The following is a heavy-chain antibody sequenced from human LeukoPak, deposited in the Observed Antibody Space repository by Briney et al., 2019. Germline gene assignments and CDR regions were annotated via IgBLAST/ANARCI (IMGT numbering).Heavy chain of an antibody. CDR3: ARHGLTVYYYYGLDV. D-gene: IGHD3/OR15-3a*01. Sequence: SETLSLTCTVSGGSISSYYWSWIRQPPGKGLERIRYIYYSGSTNYNPSLKSRVTISVDTSKNQFSLKLSSVTAADTAVYYCARHGLTVYYYYGLDVWGHGTTVTVSS. CDR2: IYYSGST. CDR1: GGSISSYY. J-gene: IGHJ6*02. V-gene: IGHV4-59*08.